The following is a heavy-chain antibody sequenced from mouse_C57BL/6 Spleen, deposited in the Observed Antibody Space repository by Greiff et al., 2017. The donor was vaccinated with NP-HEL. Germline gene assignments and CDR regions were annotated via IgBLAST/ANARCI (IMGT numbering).Heavy chain of an antibody. D-gene: IGHD1-1*01. V-gene: IGHV1-82*01. Sequence: QVQLQQSGPELVKPGASVKISCKASGYAFSSSWMNWVKQRPGKGLEWIGRIYPGDGDTNYNGKFKGKATLTADKSSSTAYMQLSSLTSEDSAVYFCARNYYYGSSPVDYWGQGTTLTVSA. CDR2: IYPGDGDT. CDR1: GYAFSSSW. CDR3: ARNYYYGSSPVDY. J-gene: IGHJ2*01.